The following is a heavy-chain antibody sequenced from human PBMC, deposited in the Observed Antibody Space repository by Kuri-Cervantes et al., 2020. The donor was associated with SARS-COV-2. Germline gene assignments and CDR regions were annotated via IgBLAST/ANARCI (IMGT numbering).Heavy chain of an antibody. CDR3: ATSSVVGVLSYWFDP. CDR2: INPNTGGT. V-gene: IGHV1-2*02. CDR1: GYTLTDYY. J-gene: IGHJ5*02. D-gene: IGHD3-3*01. Sequence: ASVKVSCKASGYTLTDYYIHWVRQAPGQGLEWMGWINPNTGGTNYAQKFQGRVTMSRDTSISTAYMELSRLRSDDTAVYYCATSSVVGVLSYWFDPWGQGTLVTVSS.